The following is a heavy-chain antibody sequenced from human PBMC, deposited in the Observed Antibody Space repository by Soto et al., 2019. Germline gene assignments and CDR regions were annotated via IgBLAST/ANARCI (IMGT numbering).Heavy chain of an antibody. V-gene: IGHV3-23*01. J-gene: IGHJ4*02. CDR1: GFTFTSYA. Sequence: GGSLRLSCSASGFTFTSYAMNWVRQAPGKGLEWVSAISSSGGSTYYADSVKGRFTISRDNSKNTLYLQMSSQKAEDTAVYYCAKRLNGDSGPFDYWGQGTLVTVSS. CDR3: AKRLNGDSGPFDY. CDR2: ISSSGGST. D-gene: IGHD4-17*01.